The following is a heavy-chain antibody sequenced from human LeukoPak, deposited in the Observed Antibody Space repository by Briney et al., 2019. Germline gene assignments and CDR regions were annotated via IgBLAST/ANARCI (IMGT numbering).Heavy chain of an antibody. J-gene: IGHJ3*02. Sequence: PGGSLRLSCAATVFTFSNYEMNWVRQATGKGLKWVAYISSSGSTIYYADSVKGRFTISRDNAKNSLYLQMNSLRAEDTAVYYCARGYGSYFVKECWAAFDIWGQGTMVTVSS. CDR1: VFTFSNYE. CDR3: ARGYGSYFVKECWAAFDI. D-gene: IGHD1-26*01. V-gene: IGHV3-48*03. CDR2: ISSSGSTI.